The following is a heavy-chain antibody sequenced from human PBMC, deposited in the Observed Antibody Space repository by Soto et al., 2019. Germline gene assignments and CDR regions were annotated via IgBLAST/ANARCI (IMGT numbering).Heavy chain of an antibody. Sequence: EVQLVQSGAEVKKPGESLKISCKGSGYSFTSYWIGWVRQMPGKGLEWMGIIYPGDSDTRYSPSFQGQVTISADKSISTAYLQWSSLKASDTAMYYCASGTRSKYQLQDAFDIWGQGTMVTVSS. V-gene: IGHV5-51*03. CDR3: ASGTRSKYQLQDAFDI. CDR2: IYPGDSDT. CDR1: GYSFTSYW. J-gene: IGHJ3*02. D-gene: IGHD2-2*01.